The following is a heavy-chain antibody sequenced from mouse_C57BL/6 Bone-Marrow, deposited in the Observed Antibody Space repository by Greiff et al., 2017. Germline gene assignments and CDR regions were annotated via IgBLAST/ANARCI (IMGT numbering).Heavy chain of an antibody. CDR1: GFTFSNYW. J-gene: IGHJ3*01. V-gene: IGHV6-3*01. D-gene: IGHD1-1*01. CDR2: IRLKSDNYAT. CDR3: TGYGSGSDFAY. Sequence: EVKVVESGGGLVQPGGSMKLSCVASGFTFSNYWMNWVRQSPEKGLEWVAQIRLKSDNYATHYAESVKGRFTISTDDTKSSVYLRMNNLRAEDTGIYYCTGYGSGSDFAYWGKGTLVTVSA.